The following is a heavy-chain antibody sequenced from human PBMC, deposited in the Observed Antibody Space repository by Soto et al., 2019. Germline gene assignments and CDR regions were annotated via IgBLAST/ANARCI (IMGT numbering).Heavy chain of an antibody. CDR2: IFSNDEK. CDR1: GFSLSNARMG. D-gene: IGHD1-26*01. CDR3: ALPGGVGATSYFDY. J-gene: IGHJ4*02. V-gene: IGHV2-26*01. Sequence: ESGPTLVNPTETLTLTCTVSGFSLSNARMGVSWIRQPPGKALEWLAHIFSNDEKSYSTSLKSRLTISKDTSKSQVVLTMTNMDPVDTATYYCALPGGVGATSYFDYWGQGTLVPVSS.